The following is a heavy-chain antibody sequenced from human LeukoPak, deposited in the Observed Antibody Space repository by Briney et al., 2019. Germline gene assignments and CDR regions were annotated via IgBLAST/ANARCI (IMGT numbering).Heavy chain of an antibody. CDR1: GGSISSGDYY. CDR3: ASAPPGSYSGSYLFDY. Sequence: KPSETLSLTCTVSGGSISSGDYYWSWIRQPPGKGLEWIGYIYYSGSTNYNPPLKSRVTISVDTSKNQFSLKLSSVTAADTAVYYCASAPPGSYSGSYLFDYWGQGTLVTVSS. CDR2: IYYSGST. V-gene: IGHV4-61*08. D-gene: IGHD1-26*01. J-gene: IGHJ4*02.